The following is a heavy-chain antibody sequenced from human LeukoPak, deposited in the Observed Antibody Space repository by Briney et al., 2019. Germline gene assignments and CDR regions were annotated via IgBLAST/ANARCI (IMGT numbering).Heavy chain of an antibody. V-gene: IGHV3-23*01. CDR2: ISDSGDRT. D-gene: IGHD6-19*01. Sequence: GGSLRLSCAASGFSLSSNVMNWVRQAPEKGLEWVSSISDSGDRTFYADSVKGRFTISRDMSKNTLYLQMNSLSRDDTAIYYCARRGGSTGWGAFDTWGQGTMVTVSS. J-gene: IGHJ3*02. CDR3: ARRGGSTGWGAFDT. CDR1: GFSLSSNV.